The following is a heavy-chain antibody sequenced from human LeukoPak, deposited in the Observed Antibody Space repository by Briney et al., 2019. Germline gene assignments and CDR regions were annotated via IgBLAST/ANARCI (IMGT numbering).Heavy chain of an antibody. V-gene: IGHV3-15*01. CDR2: IKRKTDGGTT. J-gene: IGHJ4*02. D-gene: IGHD3-22*01. CDR3: TTVGYDSSGFDY. Sequence: GGSLRLSCAASGVTFSNAWMSWVRQAPGKGLEWVGRIKRKTDGGTTDYAAPVRGRFTISRDDSKNTLYLQMNSLKNEDTAVYYCTTVGYDSSGFDYWGQGTLVTVSS. CDR1: GVTFSNAW.